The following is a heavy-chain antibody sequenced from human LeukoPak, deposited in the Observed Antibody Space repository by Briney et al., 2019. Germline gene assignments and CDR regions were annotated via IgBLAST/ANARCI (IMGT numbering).Heavy chain of an antibody. CDR1: GYTFTSYA. D-gene: IGHD3-9*01. CDR2: INAGNGNT. CDR3: AIRGNYDKKGSYFDY. V-gene: IGHV1-3*01. Sequence: ASVKVSCKASGYTFTSYAMHWVRQAPGQRREWMGWINAGNGNTKYSQKFQGRVTITRDTSASTAYMELSSLRSEDTAVYYCAIRGNYDKKGSYFDYWGQGTLVTVSS. J-gene: IGHJ4*02.